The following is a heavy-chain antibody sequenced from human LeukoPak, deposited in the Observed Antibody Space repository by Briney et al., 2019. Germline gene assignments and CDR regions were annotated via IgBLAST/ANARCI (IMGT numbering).Heavy chain of an antibody. CDR3: ARDQTYYDILTGYYLY. D-gene: IGHD3-9*01. Sequence: GASVKVSCKASGYTFTGYYMHWVRQAPGQGLEWMGWINPNSGGTNYAQKFQGRVTMTRDTSISTAYMELSRLRSDDTAVYYCARDQTYYDILTGYYLYWGQGTLVTVTS. CDR2: INPNSGGT. J-gene: IGHJ4*02. V-gene: IGHV1-2*02. CDR1: GYTFTGYY.